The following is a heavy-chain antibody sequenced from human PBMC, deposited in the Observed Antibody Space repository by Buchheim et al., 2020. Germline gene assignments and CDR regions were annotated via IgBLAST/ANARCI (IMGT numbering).Heavy chain of an antibody. V-gene: IGHV4-39*07. CDR1: GASINSGGYY. CDR3: ARGSYQTGWRGFSYYSMDV. D-gene: IGHD6-19*01. CDR2: IYSGGST. J-gene: IGHJ6*02. Sequence: HLQGSGPGLVRPSETLSLTCTVSGASINSGGYYWDWVRQPPGKGLEWVGHIYSGGSTYFNPSLKSRVPISFDEAHKQLSLMLTSVTAADTGTYYCARGSYQTGWRGFSYYSMDVWGQGT.